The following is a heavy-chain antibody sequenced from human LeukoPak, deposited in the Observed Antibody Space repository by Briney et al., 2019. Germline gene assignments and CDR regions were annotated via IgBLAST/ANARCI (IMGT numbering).Heavy chain of an antibody. CDR3: ARDFDY. Sequence: PSETLSLTCTVSGGTISSYYWNWIRQPPGKGLEWIGYIFYSGSTSYNPSLKSRVTISVDTSKNQFSLKLTSVTAADTAVYYCARDFDYWGQGTLVTVSS. J-gene: IGHJ4*02. V-gene: IGHV4-59*01. CDR1: GGTISSYY. CDR2: IFYSGST.